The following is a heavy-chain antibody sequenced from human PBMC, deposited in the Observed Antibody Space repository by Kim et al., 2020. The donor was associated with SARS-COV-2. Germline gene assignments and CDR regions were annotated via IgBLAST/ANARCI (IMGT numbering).Heavy chain of an antibody. J-gene: IGHJ3*02. CDR1: GFTFSSYS. CDR3: ARDGPIRVVVVAAKTDAFDI. V-gene: IGHV3-21*01. Sequence: GGSLRLSCAASGFTFSSYSMNWVRQAPGKGLEWVSSISSSSSYIYYADSVKGRFTISRDNAKNSLYLQMNSLRAEDTAVYYCARDGPIRVVVVAAKTDAFDIWGKGTMVTVS. CDR2: ISSSSSYI. D-gene: IGHD2-15*01.